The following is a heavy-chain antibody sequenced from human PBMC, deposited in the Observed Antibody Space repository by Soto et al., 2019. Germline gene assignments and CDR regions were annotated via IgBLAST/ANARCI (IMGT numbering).Heavy chain of an antibody. V-gene: IGHV4-39*01. CDR3: ARRERAAGTDWWFDP. CDR1: GGSISSSSFH. J-gene: IGHJ5*02. Sequence: QLQLQESGPGLVKPSETLSLTCTVSGGSISSSSFHWDWIRQPPGKGLEWIGSIDYSGSTYYSPSLKSRVTISVDTSKTQFSLKLRSVTAADAAVYYCARRERAAGTDWWFDPWGQGSLVTVSS. D-gene: IGHD6-13*01. CDR2: IDYSGST.